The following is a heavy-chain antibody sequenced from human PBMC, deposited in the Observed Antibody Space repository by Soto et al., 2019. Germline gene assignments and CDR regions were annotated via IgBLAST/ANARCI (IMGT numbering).Heavy chain of an antibody. CDR3: AGCSGGSCYHFDY. CDR1: GGTFSSYT. Sequence: SVKVSCKASGGTFSSYTISWVRQAPGQGLEWMGRIIPILGIANYAQKFQGRVTITADKSTSTAYMELSSLRSEDTAVYYCAGCSGGSCYHFDYWGQGTLVTVSS. V-gene: IGHV1-69*02. D-gene: IGHD2-15*01. J-gene: IGHJ4*02. CDR2: IIPILGIA.